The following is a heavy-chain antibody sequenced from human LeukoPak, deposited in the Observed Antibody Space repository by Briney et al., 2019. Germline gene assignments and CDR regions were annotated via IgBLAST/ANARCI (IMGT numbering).Heavy chain of an antibody. D-gene: IGHD3-22*01. CDR3: AREDDSSSDAFDI. Sequence: SVKVSCKASSYTFSSYAISWVRQAPGQGLEWMGRIIPILGIANYAQKFQGRVTITADKSTSTAYMELSSLRSEDTAVYYCAREDDSSSDAFDIWGQGTMVTVSS. CDR2: IIPILGIA. J-gene: IGHJ3*02. V-gene: IGHV1-69*04. CDR1: SYTFSSYA.